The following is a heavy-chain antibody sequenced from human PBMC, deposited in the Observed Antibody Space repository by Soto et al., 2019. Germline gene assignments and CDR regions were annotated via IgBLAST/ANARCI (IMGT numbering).Heavy chain of an antibody. Sequence: QVHLQESGPGLVKPSETLSLTCAVSGGSISGYSWSWIRQPPGKGLEWIGNIHYTGGTNYNPSLTRRLTLSLDTSKIQISLHLPSVTAADTAIYYCARRTKLGTAWYPDCWGQGTLVTVSS. CDR3: ARRTKLGTAWYPDC. J-gene: IGHJ4*02. V-gene: IGHV4-59*08. D-gene: IGHD6-19*01. CDR1: GGSISGYS. CDR2: IHYTGGT.